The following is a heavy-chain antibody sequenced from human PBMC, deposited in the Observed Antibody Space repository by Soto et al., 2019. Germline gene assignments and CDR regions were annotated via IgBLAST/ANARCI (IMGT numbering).Heavy chain of an antibody. Sequence: SETLSLTCTVSGGSISSYYWSWIRQPPGKGLEWIGYIYYSGSTNYNPSLKSRVTISVDTSKNQFSLKLSSVTAADTAVYYCARSNDLYDYIWGSYRDYKEYFDYWGQGTLVTVSS. CDR2: IYYSGST. CDR1: GGSISSYY. D-gene: IGHD3-16*02. J-gene: IGHJ4*02. V-gene: IGHV4-59*01. CDR3: ARSNDLYDYIWGSYRDYKEYFDY.